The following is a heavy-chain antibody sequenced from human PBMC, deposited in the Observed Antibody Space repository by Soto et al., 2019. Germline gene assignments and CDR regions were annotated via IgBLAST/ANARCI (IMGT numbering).Heavy chain of an antibody. V-gene: IGHV3-7*01. J-gene: IGHJ5*02. CDR3: ARGLGIRGTWFDP. CDR2: IKQDGSEK. D-gene: IGHD7-27*01. CDR1: GFTFSSYW. Sequence: EVQLVESGGGLVQPGGSLRLSCAASGFTFSSYWMSWVRQAPGKGLEWVANIKQDGSEKYYVDSVKGRFTISRDNAKNSLYLQMNSLRAADTAVYYCARGLGIRGTWFDPWGQGTLVTVSS.